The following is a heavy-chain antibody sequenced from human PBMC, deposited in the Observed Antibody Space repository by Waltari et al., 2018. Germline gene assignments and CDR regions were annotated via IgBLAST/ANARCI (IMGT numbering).Heavy chain of an antibody. CDR1: GFAFSCHA. Sequence: ELQLLEAGGGLVQPGGSLGLSCGDAGFAFSCHAMSRGRQAPGKGLEWVSAISGSGDSVFYAESVKGRFTVSRDNSKNTLFLEMNSLRAEDTAVYFCARDWRRSLEYLDWLLFALDYWGQGTLVTVSS. V-gene: IGHV3-23*01. CDR2: ISGSGDSV. CDR3: ARDWRRSLEYLDWLLFALDY. D-gene: IGHD3-9*01. J-gene: IGHJ4*02.